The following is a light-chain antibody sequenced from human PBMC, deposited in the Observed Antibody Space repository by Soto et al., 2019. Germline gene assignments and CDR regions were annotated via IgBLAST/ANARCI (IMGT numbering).Light chain of an antibody. CDR1: SNDVVNYNY. CDR2: EVS. V-gene: IGLV2-8*01. J-gene: IGLJ2*01. CDR3: SSYSGTNNLLI. Sequence: QSALTQPPSASGSPGQSVTISCTGTSNDVVNYNYVSWYQQHPGKAPKVLISEVSKRPSGVPDRFSGSKSGNMASLTVSGLQAEDEADYYCSSYSGTNNLLIFGGGTKLTVL.